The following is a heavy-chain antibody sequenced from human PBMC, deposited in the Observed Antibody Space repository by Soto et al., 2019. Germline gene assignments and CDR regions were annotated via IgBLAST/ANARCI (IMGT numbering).Heavy chain of an antibody. CDR1: GGSFSGYY. CDR3: ARIDGSVDY. V-gene: IGHV4-34*01. J-gene: IGHJ4*02. D-gene: IGHD5-12*01. CDR2: INHSGST. Sequence: SETLSLTCAVYGGSFSGYYWSWIRQPPGKGPEWIGEINHSGSTNYNPSLKSRVTISVDTSKNQFSLKLSSVTAADTAVYYCARIDGSVDYWGQGTLVTVSS.